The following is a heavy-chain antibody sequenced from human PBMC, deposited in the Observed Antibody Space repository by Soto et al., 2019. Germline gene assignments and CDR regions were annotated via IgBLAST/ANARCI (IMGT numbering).Heavy chain of an antibody. CDR1: GFTFYNYA. D-gene: IGHD3-22*01. V-gene: IGHV3-9*01. Sequence: LSCASSGFTFYNYAVHWVRHAPGKGLEWVSGMSWNSGSIGYADSVKGRFTISRDNAKNSLYLQMNSLRADDTALYYCAKDYSSAGEDYYDSSGYYYIPYGMDVWGQGTTVTVSS. J-gene: IGHJ6*02. CDR3: AKDYSSAGEDYYDSSGYYYIPYGMDV. CDR2: MSWNSGSI.